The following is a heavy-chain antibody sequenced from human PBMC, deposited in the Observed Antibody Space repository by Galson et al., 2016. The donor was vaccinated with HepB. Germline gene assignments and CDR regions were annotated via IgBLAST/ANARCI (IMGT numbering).Heavy chain of an antibody. J-gene: IGHJ4*02. CDR1: GYSFTTYW. Sequence: QSGAEVKKPGESLKISCKSSGYSFTTYWIAWVRQMPGKGLEWMGNIYPGDSDTRYSSSFQGLVTISADKSIRTAYLQWSSLKASDTAMYYCARLGYCSSTGGYGVDYWGQGTLVTVSS. V-gene: IGHV5-51*01. D-gene: IGHD2-2*01. CDR2: IYPGDSDT. CDR3: ARLGYCSSTGGYGVDY.